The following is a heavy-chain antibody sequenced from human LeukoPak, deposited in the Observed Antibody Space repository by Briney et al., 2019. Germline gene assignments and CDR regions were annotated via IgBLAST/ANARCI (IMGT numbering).Heavy chain of an antibody. CDR1: GYTFTRYG. Sequence: ASVKVSCKASGYTFTRYGISWVRQAPGQGLEWMGWISAYNGNTKYAQKLQGRVTMTTDTSTSTAYMDLRSLRSDDTAVYYCARGPGYYDSSGYWPPEYFQHWGQGTLVTVSS. D-gene: IGHD3-22*01. CDR3: ARGPGYYDSSGYWPPEYFQH. CDR2: ISAYNGNT. V-gene: IGHV1-18*01. J-gene: IGHJ1*01.